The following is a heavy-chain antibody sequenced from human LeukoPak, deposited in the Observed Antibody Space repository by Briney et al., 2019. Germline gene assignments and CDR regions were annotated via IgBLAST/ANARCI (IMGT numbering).Heavy chain of an antibody. Sequence: SETLSLTCTVSGGSISSYYWSWIRQPPGKGLEWIGYIYYSGSTNYNPSLKSRVTISVDTSKNQFSLKLSSVTAADTAVYYCARVGSIAAAIGPFDPRGQGTLVTVSS. CDR3: ARVGSIAAAIGPFDP. V-gene: IGHV4-59*01. CDR2: IYYSGST. J-gene: IGHJ5*02. D-gene: IGHD6-13*01. CDR1: GGSISSYY.